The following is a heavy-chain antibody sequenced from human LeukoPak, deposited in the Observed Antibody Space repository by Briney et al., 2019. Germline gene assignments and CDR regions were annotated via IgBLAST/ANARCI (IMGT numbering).Heavy chain of an antibody. CDR2: IYYSGST. CDR1: GGSFSGYY. V-gene: IGHV4-59*01. CDR3: AREYYDILTGSQTPVFDY. J-gene: IGHJ4*02. D-gene: IGHD3-9*01. Sequence: KASETLSLTCAVYGGSFSGYYWSWIRQPPGKGLEWIGYIYYSGSTNYNPSLKSRVTISVDTPKNQFSLKLSSVTAADTAVYYCAREYYDILTGSQTPVFDYWGQGTLVPVSS.